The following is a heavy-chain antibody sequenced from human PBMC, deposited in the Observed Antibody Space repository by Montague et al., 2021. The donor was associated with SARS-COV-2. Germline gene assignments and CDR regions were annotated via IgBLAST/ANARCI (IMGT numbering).Heavy chain of an antibody. CDR1: GFTFSSYS. CDR2: ISSSSSYI. V-gene: IGHV3-21*01. Sequence: SLRLSCAASGFTFSSYSMNWVRQAPGKRLEWVSSISSSSSYIYYADSVKGRFTISRDNAKNSLYLQMNSLRAEDTAVYYCASDRGELHAADYWGQGTLVTVSS. CDR3: ASDRGELHAADY. D-gene: IGHD1-26*01. J-gene: IGHJ4*02.